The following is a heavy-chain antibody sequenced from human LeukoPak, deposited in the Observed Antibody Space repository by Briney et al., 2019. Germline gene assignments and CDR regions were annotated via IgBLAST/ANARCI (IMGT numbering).Heavy chain of an antibody. CDR1: GGSYSGYY. V-gene: IGHV4-34*01. CDR2: INHSGST. CDR3: ARADAFDI. J-gene: IGHJ3*02. Sequence: SETLSLTCAVYGGSYSGYYWSWIRQPPGKGLEWIGEINHSGSTNYNPSLKSRVTISVDTSKNQFSLKLSSVTAADTAVYYCARADAFDIWGQGTMVTVSS.